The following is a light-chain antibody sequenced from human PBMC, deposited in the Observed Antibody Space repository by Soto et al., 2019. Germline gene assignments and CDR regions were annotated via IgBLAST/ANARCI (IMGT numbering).Light chain of an antibody. Sequence: QSALTQPASVSGSPGQSITISCTGSSSDVASYDLVSWYQQHPGKAPKLIIYEVTKRPSGVSNRSSGSKSGNTASLTISGLQAEDEAYYYCCSYAGSSEVFGTGTKVTVL. J-gene: IGLJ1*01. CDR3: CSYAGSSEV. CDR2: EVT. CDR1: SSDVASYDL. V-gene: IGLV2-23*02.